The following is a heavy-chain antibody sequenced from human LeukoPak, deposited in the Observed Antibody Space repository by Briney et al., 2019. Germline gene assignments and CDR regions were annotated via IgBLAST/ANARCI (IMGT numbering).Heavy chain of an antibody. Sequence: ASVKVSCKASGYTFTSYGISWVRQAPGQGLEWMGWINTNTGNPTYVQGFTGRFVFSLDTSVSTAYLQISSLKAEDTAVYYCARATSRPPIQSNYYYYYGMDVWGQGTTVTVSS. CDR2: INTNTGNP. D-gene: IGHD5-12*01. CDR1: GYTFTSYG. J-gene: IGHJ6*02. CDR3: ARATSRPPIQSNYYYYYGMDV. V-gene: IGHV7-4-1*02.